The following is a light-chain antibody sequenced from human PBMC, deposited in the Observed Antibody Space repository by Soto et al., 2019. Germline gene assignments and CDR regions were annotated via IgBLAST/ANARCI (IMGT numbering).Light chain of an antibody. CDR3: QQYSSYSPWL. J-gene: IGKJ1*01. V-gene: IGKV1-5*03. Sequence: DIQVAQSPSTLSASVGDRVTITCRASQSISTWLAWYQHKPGTAPKLLIYKASTLDRGVPSRFSGSGSETEFTLTISSLQPEDSATYYCQQYSSYSPWLFGQGTKVEI. CDR1: QSISTW. CDR2: KAS.